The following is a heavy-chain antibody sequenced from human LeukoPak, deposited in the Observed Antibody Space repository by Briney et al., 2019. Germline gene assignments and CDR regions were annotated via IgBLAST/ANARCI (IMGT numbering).Heavy chain of an antibody. J-gene: IGHJ4*02. D-gene: IGHD2-15*01. Sequence: ASVTVSCTASGYTFTGYYMHWVRQAPGQGLEWMGWIDPNSGGKNYAQKFQGRVTMTRDASISTAYMELSRLRSDDTAVYYCARPYCGGGSCHDYFDYWGQGTLVTVSS. CDR1: GYTFTGYY. V-gene: IGHV1-2*02. CDR3: ARPYCGGGSCHDYFDY. CDR2: IDPNSGGK.